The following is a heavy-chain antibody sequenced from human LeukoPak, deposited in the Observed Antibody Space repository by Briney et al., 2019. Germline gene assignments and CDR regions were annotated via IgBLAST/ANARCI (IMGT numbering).Heavy chain of an antibody. CDR2: ISSSSSTL. J-gene: IGHJ4*02. D-gene: IGHD6-13*01. CDR3: AIDLMGIAYRGAFYY. Sequence: GGSLRFSCAASGFTFSSYSMNWLRQAQGQGLEWVSYISSSSSTLYYEDSVKGRFTISRDNAKNSLYLQMHSLRAEDTAVYYCAIDLMGIAYRGAFYYWGQGTLVTVSS. V-gene: IGHV3-48*04. CDR1: GFTFSSYS.